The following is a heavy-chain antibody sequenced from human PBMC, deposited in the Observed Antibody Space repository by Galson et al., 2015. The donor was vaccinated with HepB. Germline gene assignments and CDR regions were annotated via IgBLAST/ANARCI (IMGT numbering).Heavy chain of an antibody. CDR2: INAGNGNT. D-gene: IGHD2/OR15-2a*01. J-gene: IGHJ5*02. Sequence: SVKVSCKASGDTFASYGIHWVRQAPGQRLEWMGWINAGNGNTKYSQKFQGRVTITRDTSASTTYMELSSLRSVDTAMYYCASGGGIYGDWFDPWGQGTLVTASS. CDR1: GDTFASYG. CDR3: ASGGGIYGDWFDP. V-gene: IGHV1-3*01.